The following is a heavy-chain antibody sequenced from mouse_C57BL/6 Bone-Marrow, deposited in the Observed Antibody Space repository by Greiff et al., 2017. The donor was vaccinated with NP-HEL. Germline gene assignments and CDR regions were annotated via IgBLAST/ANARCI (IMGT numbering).Heavy chain of an antibody. J-gene: IGHJ2*01. D-gene: IGHD2-10*01. CDR2: INPYNGGT. V-gene: IGHV1-19*01. CDR1: GYTFTDYY. Sequence: EVQLQQSGPVLVKPGASVKMSCKASGYTFTDYYMNWVKQSHGKSLEWIGVINPYNGGTSYNQKFKGKATLTVDKSSSTAYMELNSLTSEDSAVYYCARLPTDSFDYWGQGTTLTVSS. CDR3: ARLPTDSFDY.